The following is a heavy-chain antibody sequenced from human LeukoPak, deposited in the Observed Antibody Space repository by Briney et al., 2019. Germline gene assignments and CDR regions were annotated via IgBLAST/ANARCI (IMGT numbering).Heavy chain of an antibody. CDR1: GYTFTDYY. J-gene: IGHJ6*03. D-gene: IGHD5-12*01. CDR2: INPSGGST. Sequence: ASVKVSCKASGYTFTDYYMHWVRQAPGQGLEWMGIINPSGGSTSYAQKFQGRVTMTRDMSTSTVYMELSSLRSEDTAVYYCARATKTGDIVAPGGVNYYYYYMDVWGKGTTVTVSS. V-gene: IGHV1-46*01. CDR3: ARATKTGDIVAPGGVNYYYYYMDV.